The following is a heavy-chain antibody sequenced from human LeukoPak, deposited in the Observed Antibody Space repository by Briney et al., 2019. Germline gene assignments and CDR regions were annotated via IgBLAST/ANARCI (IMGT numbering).Heavy chain of an antibody. CDR2: ISWRNIDI. V-gene: IGHV3-21*01. D-gene: IGHD6-13*01. J-gene: IGHJ6*03. CDR3: ARVYSSTWYSGYLHMDV. CDR1: GSTLSSYN. Sequence: GGSLRLSCVASGSTLSSYNMKWVRQAPGKRLEWVSSISWRNIDIEYADSVKGRFTISRDNDKKSLYLQMNSLRVEDTAVYYCARVYSSTWYSGYLHMDVWGKGTTVTVSS.